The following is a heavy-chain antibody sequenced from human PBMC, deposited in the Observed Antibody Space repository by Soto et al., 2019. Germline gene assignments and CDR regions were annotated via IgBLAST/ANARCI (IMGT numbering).Heavy chain of an antibody. D-gene: IGHD5-18*01. CDR3: ARGGDTAMVYHGMDV. Sequence: ASVKVSCKASGYSFTGYFTQWVRQAPGQGLEWMGWINLNSGGTNYAQKFQGRVTMTRDTSISTACMELSRLRSDDTDVYYCARGGDTAMVYHGMDVWGQGTTVTVSS. CDR2: INLNSGGT. V-gene: IGHV1-2*02. J-gene: IGHJ6*02. CDR1: GYSFTGYF.